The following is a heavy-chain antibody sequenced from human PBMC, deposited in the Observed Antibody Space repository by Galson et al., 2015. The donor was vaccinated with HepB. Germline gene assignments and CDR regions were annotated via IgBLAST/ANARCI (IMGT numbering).Heavy chain of an antibody. D-gene: IGHD6-19*01. CDR1: GFTFSSYI. CDR2: ISYDGTNK. Sequence: SLRLSCAASGFTFSSYIMHWVRQAPGKGLEWVSLISYDGTNKNYADSVKGRFTISRDNSKDTLYLQMNSLRAEDTAVYYCARDRSLREAQWLVPCFDSWSQGTLVTVSS. J-gene: IGHJ4*02. V-gene: IGHV3-30*04. CDR3: ARDRSLREAQWLVPCFDS.